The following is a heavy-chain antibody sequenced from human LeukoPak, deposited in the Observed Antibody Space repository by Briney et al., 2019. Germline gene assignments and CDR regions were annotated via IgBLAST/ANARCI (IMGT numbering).Heavy chain of an antibody. CDR1: GFTFSSYE. D-gene: IGHD1-26*01. V-gene: IGHV3-48*03. Sequence: GGSLRLSCTASGFTFSSYEMNWVRQAPGKGLEWVSYISSSGRSIYYADSMKGRFIISRDNAKNSLYLQMSSLRAEDTAVYYCTRDASGDTNSGPRMDVWGQGTTVTVSS. CDR2: ISSSGRSI. CDR3: TRDASGDTNSGPRMDV. J-gene: IGHJ6*02.